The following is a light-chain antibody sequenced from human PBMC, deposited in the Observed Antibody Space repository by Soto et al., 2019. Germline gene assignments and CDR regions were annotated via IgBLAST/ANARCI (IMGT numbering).Light chain of an antibody. V-gene: IGLV2-8*01. CDR2: AVN. Sequence: QSVLTQPPSASGSPGQSVTISCTGTSSDVGDYNYVSWYQQQPGKAPKLMIYAVNKRPSGVPDRFSGSKSGNTASLTVSGLQAEDEADYYCSSYAGSNNLVFGGGTKVTVL. J-gene: IGLJ2*01. CDR1: SSDVGDYNY. CDR3: SSYAGSNNLV.